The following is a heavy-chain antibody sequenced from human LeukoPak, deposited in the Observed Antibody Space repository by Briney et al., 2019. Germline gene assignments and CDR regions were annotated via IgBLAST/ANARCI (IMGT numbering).Heavy chain of an antibody. CDR1: GGSFSGYY. D-gene: IGHD3-3*01. CDR3: ASARYYDFWSGSPTARFDY. CDR2: INHSGST. V-gene: IGHV4-34*01. Sequence: SETLSLTCAVYGGSFSGYYWSWIRQPPGKGLEWIGEINHSGSTNYNPSLKSRVTISVDTSKNQFSLKLSSVTAADTAVYYCASARYYDFWSGSPTARFDYWGQGTLVTVSS. J-gene: IGHJ4*02.